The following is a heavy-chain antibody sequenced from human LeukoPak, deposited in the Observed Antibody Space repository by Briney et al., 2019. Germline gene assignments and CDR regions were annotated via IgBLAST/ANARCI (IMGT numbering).Heavy chain of an antibody. CDR3: AKSGNGHAHFDS. D-gene: IGHD4-23*01. J-gene: IGHJ4*02. CDR1: GFTFDDYT. Sequence: GGSLRLSCAASGFTFDDYTMHWVRQAPGKGLEWVSVIRWDGSNTYYVDSVKGRFTISRDNSKNSLYLQMNSLRIEDTALYYCAKSGNGHAHFDSWAREPWSPSPQ. CDR2: IRWDGSNT. V-gene: IGHV3-43*01.